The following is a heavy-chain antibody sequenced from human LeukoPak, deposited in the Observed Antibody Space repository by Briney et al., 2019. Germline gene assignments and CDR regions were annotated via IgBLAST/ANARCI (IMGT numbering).Heavy chain of an antibody. D-gene: IGHD3-3*01. J-gene: IGHJ5*02. CDR3: ARDNPFFGVAP. CDR1: GGSISSGSYY. V-gene: IGHV4-61*02. Sequence: PSETLSLTCTVSGGSISSGSYYWSWIRQPAGKGLEWIGRIYTSGSTNYNPSLKSRVTISVDTSKNQFSLKLSSVTAADTAVYYCARDNPFFGVAPFGQGTLVTVSS. CDR2: IYTSGST.